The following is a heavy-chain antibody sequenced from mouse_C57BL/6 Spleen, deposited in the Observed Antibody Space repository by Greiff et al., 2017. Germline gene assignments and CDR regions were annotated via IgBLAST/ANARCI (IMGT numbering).Heavy chain of an antibody. J-gene: IGHJ2*01. CDR1: GYTFTDYY. V-gene: IGHV1-76*01. D-gene: IGHD3-1*01. CDR2: IYPGSGNT. Sequence: QVQLQQSGAELVRPGASVKLSCKASGYTFTDYYINWVKQRPGQGLEWIARIYPGSGNTYYNEKFKGKATLTADKSSSTAYMQLSSLTSEDSAVCFCARLGYSLDYWGQGTTLTVSS. CDR3: ARLGYSLDY.